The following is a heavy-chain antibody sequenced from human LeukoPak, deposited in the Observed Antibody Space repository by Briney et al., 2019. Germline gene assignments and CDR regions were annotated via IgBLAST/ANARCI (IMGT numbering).Heavy chain of an antibody. V-gene: IGHV4-39*01. CDR2: IYYSGST. Sequence: SETLSLTCTVSGGSISSSSYYWGWIRQPPGKGLEWIGSIYYSGSTYYNPSLKSRVTISVDTSKNQFSLKLSSVTAADTAVYYCARQWVTIGDYYDSKRFDPWGQGTLVTVSS. D-gene: IGHD3-22*01. CDR1: GGSISSSSYY. J-gene: IGHJ5*02. CDR3: ARQWVTIGDYYDSKRFDP.